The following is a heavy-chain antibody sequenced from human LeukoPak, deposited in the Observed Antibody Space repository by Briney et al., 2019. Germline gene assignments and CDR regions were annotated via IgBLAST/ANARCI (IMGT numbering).Heavy chain of an antibody. CDR1: GFTFSSYS. CDR3: ARVPSGDGEPLGWFDP. Sequence: PGGSLRLSCAASGFTFSSYSMNWVRQAPGKGLEWVSSISSSSSYIYYADSVKGRFTISRDNAKNSLYLQMNSLRAEDTAVYYCARVPSGDGEPLGWFDPWGQGTLVTVSS. D-gene: IGHD5-12*01. V-gene: IGHV3-21*01. CDR2: ISSSSSYI. J-gene: IGHJ5*02.